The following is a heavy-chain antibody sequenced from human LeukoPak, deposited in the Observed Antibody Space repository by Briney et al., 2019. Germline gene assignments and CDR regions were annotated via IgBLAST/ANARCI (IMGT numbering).Heavy chain of an antibody. CDR2: ICDNNVNT. Sequence: ASVKVSCKPSGYTFTRYVISWVRQAPGQGVEWMGWICDNNVNTNYAQKFQGRVTMSTDTSTNTAYMELRRLRSDDTAVYYCARDGGYYYDSSGYYFEYWGQGTLVTVSS. CDR3: ARDGGYYYDSSGYYFEY. D-gene: IGHD3-22*01. J-gene: IGHJ4*02. CDR1: GYTFTRYV. V-gene: IGHV1-18*01.